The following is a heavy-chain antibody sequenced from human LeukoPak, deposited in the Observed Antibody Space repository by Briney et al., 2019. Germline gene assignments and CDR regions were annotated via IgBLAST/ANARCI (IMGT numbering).Heavy chain of an antibody. D-gene: IGHD3-22*01. Sequence: SETLSLTCAVYGGSFSGYCWSWIRQPPGKGLEWVGEINHSGSTNYNPSLKSRVTISVDTSKNQFSLKLSSVTAADTAVYYCARDFRYYDTIDAFDIWGQGTMVTVSS. J-gene: IGHJ3*02. CDR3: ARDFRYYDTIDAFDI. V-gene: IGHV4-34*01. CDR1: GGSFSGYC. CDR2: INHSGST.